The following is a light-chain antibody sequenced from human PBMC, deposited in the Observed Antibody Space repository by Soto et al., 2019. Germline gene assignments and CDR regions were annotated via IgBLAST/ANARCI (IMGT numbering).Light chain of an antibody. Sequence: IKRPPSPSSLSAPLEDRVTITCRASQGIITYLNWYQQKPGKAPKLLIYAASSLQSGVPSRFSGSGSGTDFTLTISSLQPEDFATYYCQQVNSYPRAFGQGTKVDIK. J-gene: IGKJ1*01. V-gene: IGKV1-39*01. CDR3: QQVNSYPRA. CDR1: QGIITY. CDR2: AAS.